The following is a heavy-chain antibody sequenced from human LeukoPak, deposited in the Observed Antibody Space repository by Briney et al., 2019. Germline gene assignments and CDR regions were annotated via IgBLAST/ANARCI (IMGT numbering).Heavy chain of an antibody. CDR1: GFTFSSYS. CDR3: ARELDSSGYYYGD. Sequence: PGGSLRLSCAASGFTFSSYSMTWVRQAPGKGLECVSSISSSSSYIYYEASVKGRFTISRDNAKNSLYLQMNSLRAEDTAVYYCARELDSSGYYYGDWGQGTLVTVSS. CDR2: ISSSSSYI. V-gene: IGHV3-21*01. D-gene: IGHD3-22*01. J-gene: IGHJ4*02.